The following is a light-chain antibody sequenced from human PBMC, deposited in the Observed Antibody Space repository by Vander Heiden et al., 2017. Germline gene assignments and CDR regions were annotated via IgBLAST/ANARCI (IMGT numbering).Light chain of an antibody. J-gene: IGKJ5*01. CDR2: DAS. CDR3: QHRSNWPPIT. V-gene: IGKV3-11*01. CDR1: QSVSSY. Sequence: EIVLTQSPATLSLSPGERATLSCRASQSVSSYLAWYQQKPGQAPRLLIYDASNRVTGIPARFSGSAYGTYFTLTISILEPEDFAVYYCQHRSNWPPITFGQWTRLEIK.